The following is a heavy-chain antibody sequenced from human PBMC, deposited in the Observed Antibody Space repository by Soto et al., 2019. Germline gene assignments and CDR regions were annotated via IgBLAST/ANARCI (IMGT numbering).Heavy chain of an antibody. D-gene: IGHD3-9*01. CDR2: IYWDDSK. CDR1: VFSLSTRGVG. V-gene: IGHV2-5*02. Sequence: QITLEESGPTLVRPTQTLTLTCAFSVFSLSTRGVGVGWIRQPPGKALEWLAVIYWDDSKHYSPSLRSRLTITKDTSKNQVVLIMTNMDPMDTGTYYCAHKGPEDWPLDYWGQGTLVTVSS. J-gene: IGHJ4*02. CDR3: AHKGPEDWPLDY.